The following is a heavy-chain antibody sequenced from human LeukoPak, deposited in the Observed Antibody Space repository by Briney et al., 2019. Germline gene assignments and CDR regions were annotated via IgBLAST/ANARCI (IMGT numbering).Heavy chain of an antibody. J-gene: IGHJ4*02. CDR1: GFTFSSYG. D-gene: IGHD3-9*01. V-gene: IGHV3-30*02. CDR3: ARDILTGYYFLFDY. Sequence: GGSLRLSCAASGFTFSSYGMHWVRQAPGKGLEWVAFIRYDGSNKYYADSVKGRFTISRDNSKNTLYLQMNSLRAEDTAVYYCARDILTGYYFLFDYWGQGTLVTVSS. CDR2: IRYDGSNK.